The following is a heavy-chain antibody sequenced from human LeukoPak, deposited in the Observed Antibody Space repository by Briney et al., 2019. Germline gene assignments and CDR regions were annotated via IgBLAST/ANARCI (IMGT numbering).Heavy chain of an antibody. Sequence: PGGSLILSCAASGFTFRYYSMNWVRQAPGKGLEWVSYISTTSSFIYYADSVKGRFTISRDNAKNSLYLQMNSLRDEDTAVYYCARDLGSGSNYRYYYGMDVWGQGTTVTVSS. V-gene: IGHV3-48*02. D-gene: IGHD1-26*01. CDR2: ISTTSSFI. CDR3: ARDLGSGSNYRYYYGMDV. CDR1: GFTFRYYS. J-gene: IGHJ6*02.